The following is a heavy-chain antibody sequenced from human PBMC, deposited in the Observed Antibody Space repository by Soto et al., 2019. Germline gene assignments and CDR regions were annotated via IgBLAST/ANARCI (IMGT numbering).Heavy chain of an antibody. Sequence: GRSLRLPCAASGCTLSSCVMNWVRQPPGKGLEWVSSISSSSNYIYYADSVKGRFTISRDNAKNSLYLQMNSLRAEDTAVYYCARDRSIVVVPAALDFWGQGTLVTVSS. D-gene: IGHD2-2*01. J-gene: IGHJ4*02. V-gene: IGHV3-21*01. CDR1: GCTLSSCV. CDR2: ISSSSNYI. CDR3: ARDRSIVVVPAALDF.